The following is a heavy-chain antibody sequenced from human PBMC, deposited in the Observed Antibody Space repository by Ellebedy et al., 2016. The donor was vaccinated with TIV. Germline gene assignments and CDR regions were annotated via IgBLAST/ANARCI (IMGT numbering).Heavy chain of an antibody. Sequence: GESLKISCQLSGYSITNYWISWLRQMPGKGLEWMGRIDPSDSYTNYSPSFQGHVTFSTDQSLTTVYLHWSSLKASDTGIYFCARHGSDAYNYPPDYWGQGTLVTVSS. J-gene: IGHJ4*02. D-gene: IGHD5-24*01. CDR3: ARHGSDAYNYPPDY. CDR1: GYSITNYW. CDR2: IDPSDSYT. V-gene: IGHV5-10-1*01.